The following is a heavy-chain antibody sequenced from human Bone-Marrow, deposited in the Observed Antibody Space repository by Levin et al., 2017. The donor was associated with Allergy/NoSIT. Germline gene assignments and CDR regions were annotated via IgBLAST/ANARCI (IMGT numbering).Heavy chain of an antibody. CDR1: GDSTSSYY. CDR2: IYYSGST. J-gene: IGHJ3*02. Sequence: RPGGSLRLSCTVSGDSTSSYYWSWIRQPPGMGLEWIGYIYYSGSTNYNPSLKSRVTISVDTSKNQFSLKLSSVTAADTAVYYCARHYPCRCGDYHAFDIWGQGTMVTVSS. V-gene: IGHV4-59*08. CDR3: ARHYPCRCGDYHAFDI. D-gene: IGHD5-12*01.